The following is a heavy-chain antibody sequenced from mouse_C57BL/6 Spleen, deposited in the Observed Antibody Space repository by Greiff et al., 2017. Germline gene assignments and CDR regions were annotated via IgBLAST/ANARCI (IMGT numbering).Heavy chain of an antibody. J-gene: IGHJ1*03. CDR3: ARYYYGSSPGWWFDV. D-gene: IGHD1-1*01. Sequence: EVKLVESGGGLVQPGGSLSLSCAASGFTFTDYYMSWVRQPPGKALEWLGFIRNKANGYTTEYSASVKGRFTISRDNSQSILYLQMNALRAEDSATYYCARYYYGSSPGWWFDVWGTGTTVTVSS. V-gene: IGHV7-3*01. CDR1: GFTFTDYY. CDR2: IRNKANGYTT.